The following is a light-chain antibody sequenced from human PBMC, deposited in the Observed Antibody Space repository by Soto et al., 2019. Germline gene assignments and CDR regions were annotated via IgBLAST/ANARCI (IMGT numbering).Light chain of an antibody. CDR1: QTVRSNY. CDR2: EAS. V-gene: IGKV3D-20*02. J-gene: IGKJ4*01. Sequence: ENVLTQSPGTLSLSPGDRATLSCRASQTVRSNYLAWYQQKPGQTPRLLIYEASRRFTGIPDRFTGSGSGTDFTLTISSLQSEDFAVYYCQQYNNWPLTFGGGTKVEIK. CDR3: QQYNNWPLT.